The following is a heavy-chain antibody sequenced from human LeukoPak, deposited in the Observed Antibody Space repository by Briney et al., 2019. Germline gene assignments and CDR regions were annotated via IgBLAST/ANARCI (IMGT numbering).Heavy chain of an antibody. V-gene: IGHV4-59*08. Sequence: PSETLSLTCTVSGDXISSSYCSWIRQPPGKGLEWIGHIYYSGSTNYNPSLKSRVTISVDTSKNQFSLKLSSVTAADTAVYFCARSAAGLSYGMDVWGQGTTVTVSS. CDR1: GDXISSSY. CDR2: IYYSGST. D-gene: IGHD6-13*01. CDR3: ARSAAGLSYGMDV. J-gene: IGHJ6*02.